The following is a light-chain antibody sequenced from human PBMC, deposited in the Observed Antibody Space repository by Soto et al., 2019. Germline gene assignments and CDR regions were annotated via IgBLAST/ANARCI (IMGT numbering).Light chain of an antibody. V-gene: IGLV2-23*01. J-gene: IGLJ1*01. Sequence: QSALTQPASVSGSPGQSITISCTGTSSDVGNYNLVSWYQQHPRKAPKLMIYGANKRPSGVSTRFSGSKSGNTASLTISGLQAEHEDEYYCCSYAGSRTYVFGTGTKVTVL. CDR3: CSYAGSRTYV. CDR2: GAN. CDR1: SSDVGNYNL.